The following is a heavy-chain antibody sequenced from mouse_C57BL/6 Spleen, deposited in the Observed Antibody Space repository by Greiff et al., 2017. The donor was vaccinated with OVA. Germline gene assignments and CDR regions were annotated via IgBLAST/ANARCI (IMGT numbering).Heavy chain of an antibody. CDR1: GYTFTDYE. J-gene: IGHJ2*01. D-gene: IGHD4-1*01. CDR3: TRELGRDYFDY. CDR2: IDPETGGT. V-gene: IGHV1-15*01. Sequence: QVQLKQSGAELVRPGASVTLSCKASGYTFTDYEMHWVKQTPVHGLEWIGAIDPETGGTAYNQKFKGKAILTADKSSSTAYMELRSLTSEDSAVYYCTRELGRDYFDYWGQGTTLTVSS.